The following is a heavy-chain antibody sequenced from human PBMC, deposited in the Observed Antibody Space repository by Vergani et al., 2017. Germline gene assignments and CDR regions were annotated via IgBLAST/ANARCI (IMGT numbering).Heavy chain of an antibody. CDR2: NINTGET. J-gene: IGHJ4*02. V-gene: IGHV3-23*01. D-gene: IGHD2-21*01. CDR1: GFTFTNYA. CDR3: AKPLHYCFDTTNCYWGAVDH. Sequence: EVQLLVSGGGLVQPGGSLRLSCTVSGFTFTNYAMNWVRHAPGKGLEWVSTNINTGETYYADSVKGRFTISRDNSKNTVYLQMNSLRAEDTAKYYCAKPLHYCFDTTNCYWGAVDHWGQGTLVTVSS.